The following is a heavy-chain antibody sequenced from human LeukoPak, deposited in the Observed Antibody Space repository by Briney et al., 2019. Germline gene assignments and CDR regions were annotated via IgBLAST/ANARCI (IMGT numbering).Heavy chain of an antibody. Sequence: RRGESLKISCKGSGYSFTSYWISWVRQMPGKGLEWMGRIGPSDSYTNYSPSFQGHVTISADKSISTAYLQWSSLKASDTAMYYCARQRGSGWSFDYWGQGTLVTVSS. CDR2: IGPSDSYT. CDR1: GYSFTSYW. J-gene: IGHJ4*02. CDR3: ARQRGSGWSFDY. D-gene: IGHD6-19*01. V-gene: IGHV5-10-1*01.